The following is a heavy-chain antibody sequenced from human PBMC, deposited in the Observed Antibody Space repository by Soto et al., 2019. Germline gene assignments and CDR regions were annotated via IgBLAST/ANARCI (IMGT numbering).Heavy chain of an antibody. CDR1: GFTFSGSA. CDR2: IRSKANSYAT. D-gene: IGHD6-13*01. V-gene: IGHV3-73*01. Sequence: EVQLVESGGGLVQPGGSLKLSCAASGFTFSGSAMHWVRQASGKGLEWVGRIRSKANSYATAYAASVKGRFTISRDDSKNTAYLQMNSLKTEDTAVYYFTRSYSGFDYWGQGTLVTVSS. CDR3: TRSYSGFDY. J-gene: IGHJ4*02.